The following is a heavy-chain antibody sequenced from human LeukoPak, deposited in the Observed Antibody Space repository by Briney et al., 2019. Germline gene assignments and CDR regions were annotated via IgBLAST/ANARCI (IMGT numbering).Heavy chain of an antibody. V-gene: IGHV3-23*01. CDR1: GFNFGSYG. Sequence: GGSLRLSCAASGFNFGSYGMSWVRRAPGKGLEWVSAISGSGGSTYYADSVKGRFTVSRDNSKNTLYLQMNSLRAEDTAVYYCARGEFGELKSWGQGTLVIVSS. J-gene: IGHJ5*02. CDR3: ARGEFGELKS. CDR2: ISGSGGST. D-gene: IGHD3-10*01.